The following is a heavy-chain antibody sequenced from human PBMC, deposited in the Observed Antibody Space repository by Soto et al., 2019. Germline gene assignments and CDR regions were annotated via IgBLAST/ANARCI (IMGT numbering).Heavy chain of an antibody. CDR2: INTNTGNP. CDR1: GYTFTSYA. Sequence: GASVKVSCKASGYTFTSYAMNWVRQAPGQGLEWMGWINTNTGNPTYAQGFTGRFVFSLDTSVSTAYLQICSLKAEDTAVYYCAREGADSSWYDYYYGMDVWGQGTTVTVSS. J-gene: IGHJ6*02. CDR3: AREGADSSWYDYYYGMDV. V-gene: IGHV7-4-1*01. D-gene: IGHD6-13*01.